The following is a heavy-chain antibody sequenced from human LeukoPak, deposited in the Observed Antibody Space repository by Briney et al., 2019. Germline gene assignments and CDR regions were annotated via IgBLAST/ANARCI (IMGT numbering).Heavy chain of an antibody. Sequence: PGGSLRLSCAASGFTFSNYYMAWARQPPGKGLEWVASISPDSTDNVYVDSMKGRFTISRDNAKSSLYLHMSSLGAEDTAVYYCATPSRGPTVTSTWGQGTPVIVSS. J-gene: IGHJ4*02. V-gene: IGHV3-7*01. CDR2: ISPDSTDN. CDR3: ATPSRGPTVTST. D-gene: IGHD4-17*01. CDR1: GFTFSNYY.